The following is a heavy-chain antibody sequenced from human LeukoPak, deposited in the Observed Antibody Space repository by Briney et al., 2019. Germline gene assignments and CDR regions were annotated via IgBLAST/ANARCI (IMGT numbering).Heavy chain of an antibody. V-gene: IGHV1-24*01. CDR3: ATSLSGSYREDAFDI. CDR2: FDPEDGET. D-gene: IGHD1-26*01. Sequence: ASVKVSCKVSGYTLTELSMHWVRQAPGKGLEWMGGFDPEDGETIYAQKFQGRVTMTEDTSTDTAYMELSSLRPEDTAVYYCATSLSGSYREDAFDIWGQGTMVTVSS. J-gene: IGHJ3*02. CDR1: GYTLTELS.